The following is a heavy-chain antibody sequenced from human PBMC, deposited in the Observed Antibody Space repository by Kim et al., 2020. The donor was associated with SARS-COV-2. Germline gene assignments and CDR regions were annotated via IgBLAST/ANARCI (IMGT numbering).Heavy chain of an antibody. CDR2: INHSGST. J-gene: IGHJ4*02. V-gene: IGHV4-34*01. CDR1: GGSFSGYY. Sequence: SETLSLTCAVYGGSFSGYYWSWIRQPPGKGLEWIGEINHSGSTNYNPSLKSRVTISVDTSKNQFSLKLSSVTAADTAVYYCAREGEVLLWFGESDQYYFDYWGQGTLVTVSS. D-gene: IGHD3-10*01. CDR3: AREGEVLLWFGESDQYYFDY.